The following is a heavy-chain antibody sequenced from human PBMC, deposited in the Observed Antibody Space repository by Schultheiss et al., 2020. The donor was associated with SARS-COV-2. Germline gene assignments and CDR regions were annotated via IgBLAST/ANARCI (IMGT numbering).Heavy chain of an antibody. CDR2: IIPIFGTA. CDR1: GGTFSSYA. Sequence: VKVSCKASGGTFSSYAISWVRQAPGQGLEWMGGIIPIFGTANYAQKFQERVTITRDMSTSTAYMELSSLRSEDTAVYYCAADPGVGATTFDYWGQGTLVTVSS. J-gene: IGHJ4*02. D-gene: IGHD1-26*01. CDR3: AADPGVGATTFDY. V-gene: IGHV1-69*05.